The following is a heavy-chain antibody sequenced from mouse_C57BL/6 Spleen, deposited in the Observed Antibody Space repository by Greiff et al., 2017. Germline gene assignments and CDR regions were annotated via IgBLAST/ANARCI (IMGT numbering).Heavy chain of an antibody. CDR2: SYWDDDK. V-gene: IGHV8-12*01. J-gene: IGHJ4*01. D-gene: IGHD2-3*01. Sequence: QVTLKESGPGILQSSQTLSLTCSFSGFSLSTSGMGVSWIRQPSGKGLEWLPHSYWDDDKRNNPSLKSRLTISKDTSRNQVVSRITSVDTADTATYCCARSDALCYAMDYWGQGTLVTVSA. CDR3: ARSDALCYAMDY. CDR1: GFSLSTSGMG.